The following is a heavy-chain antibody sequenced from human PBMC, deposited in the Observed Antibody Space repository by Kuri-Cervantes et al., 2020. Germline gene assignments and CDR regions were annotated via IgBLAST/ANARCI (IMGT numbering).Heavy chain of an antibody. V-gene: IGHV4-38-2*01. CDR2: ISHSGTI. J-gene: IGHJ4*02. CDR3: ATRQDTGGPYFDC. D-gene: IGHD2-8*02. CDR1: GYPITNAHS. Sequence: ESLKISCGNSGYPITNAHSWGWIRQPPGKGLEWIGIISHSGTIDYNPSLKSRVNISLDTSRNHFSLNLRSVTAADTAIYYCATRQDTGGPYFDCWGQGTLVSVSS.